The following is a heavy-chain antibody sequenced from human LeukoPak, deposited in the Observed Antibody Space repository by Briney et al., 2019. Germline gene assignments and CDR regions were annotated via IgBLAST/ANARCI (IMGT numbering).Heavy chain of an antibody. CDR3: ARTSITMVRGVILDWFDP. Sequence: ASVKVSCKASGYTFTGYYMHWVRQAPGQGLEWMGWINPNSGGANYAQKFQGRVTLTRDTSISTAYMELSRLRSDDTAVYYCARTSITMVRGVILDWFDPWGQGTLVTVSS. CDR2: INPNSGGA. D-gene: IGHD3-10*01. J-gene: IGHJ5*02. V-gene: IGHV1-2*02. CDR1: GYTFTGYY.